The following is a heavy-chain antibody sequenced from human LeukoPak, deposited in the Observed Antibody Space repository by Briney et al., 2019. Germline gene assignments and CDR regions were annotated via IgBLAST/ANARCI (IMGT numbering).Heavy chain of an antibody. D-gene: IGHD3-16*01. CDR3: AKEDPWGSGMDV. Sequence: PGRSLRLSCAASGFTFSSYGMHWVRQAPGKGLEWVAVISYDGSNKYYADSVKGRFTISRDNSKNTLYLQMNSLRAEDTAVYYCAKEDPWGSGMDVWGQGTTVTVS. CDR1: GFTFSSYG. J-gene: IGHJ6*02. V-gene: IGHV3-30*18. CDR2: ISYDGSNK.